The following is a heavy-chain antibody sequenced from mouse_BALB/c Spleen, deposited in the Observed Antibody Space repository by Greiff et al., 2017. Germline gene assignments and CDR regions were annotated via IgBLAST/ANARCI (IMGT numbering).Heavy chain of an antibody. CDR3: ARRGRSYAMDY. CDR2: IYWDDDK. V-gene: IGHV8-12*01. CDR1: GFSLSTSGMG. J-gene: IGHJ4*01. Sequence: QVQLKVSGPGILQPSQTLSLTCSFSGFSLSTSGMGVSWIRQPSGKGLEWLAHIYWDDDKRYNPSLKSWLTISKDTSSNQVFLKITSVDTADTATYYCARRGRSYAMDYWGQGTSVTVSS.